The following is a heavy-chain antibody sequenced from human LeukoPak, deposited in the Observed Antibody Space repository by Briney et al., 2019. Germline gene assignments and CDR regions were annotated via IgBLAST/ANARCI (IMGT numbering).Heavy chain of an antibody. CDR2: IYYSGST. Sequence: PSQTLSLTCTVSGGSISSGGYYWSWIRQHPGKGLEWIGYIYYSGSTNYNPSLKSRVTISVDTSKDQFSLKLSSVTAADTAVYYCARDSHATVTMDNDAFDIWGQGTMVTVSS. CDR1: GGSISSGGYY. D-gene: IGHD4-17*01. CDR3: ARDSHATVTMDNDAFDI. J-gene: IGHJ3*02. V-gene: IGHV4-61*08.